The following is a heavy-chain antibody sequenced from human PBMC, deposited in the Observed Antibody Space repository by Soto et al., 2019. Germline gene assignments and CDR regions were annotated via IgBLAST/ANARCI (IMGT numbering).Heavy chain of an antibody. V-gene: IGHV4-59*01. CDR1: GGSISSYY. Sequence: PSETLSLTCTVSGGSISSYYWSWIRQPPGKGLEWIGYIYYSGSTNYNPSLKSRVTISVDTSKNQFSLKLSSVTAADTAVYYCARTDYSSGWYFFFDYWGQGTLVTVS. CDR2: IYYSGST. D-gene: IGHD6-19*01. CDR3: ARTDYSSGWYFFFDY. J-gene: IGHJ4*02.